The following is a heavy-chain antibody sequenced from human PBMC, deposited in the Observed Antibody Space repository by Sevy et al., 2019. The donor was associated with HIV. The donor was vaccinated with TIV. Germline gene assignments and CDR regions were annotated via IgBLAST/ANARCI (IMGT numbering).Heavy chain of an antibody. D-gene: IGHD3-22*01. CDR1: GFTFSSYW. J-gene: IGHJ3*02. CDR2: IKHDGSEK. CDR3: ARERLLLESSAFDI. Sequence: GGSLRLSCAASGFTFSSYWMSWVRQAPGKGLEWVANIKHDGSEKYYVDSVKGRFTISRDNAKNSLYLQMNSLRAEDTAVYYCARERLLLESSAFDIWGQGTMVTVSS. V-gene: IGHV3-7*01.